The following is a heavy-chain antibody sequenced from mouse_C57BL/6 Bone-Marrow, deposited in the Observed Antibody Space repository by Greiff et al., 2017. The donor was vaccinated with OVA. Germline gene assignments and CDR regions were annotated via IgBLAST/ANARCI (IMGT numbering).Heavy chain of an antibody. J-gene: IGHJ2*01. Sequence: QVQLQQPGAELVMPGASVKLSCKASGYTFTSHWMHWVKQRPGQGLEWIGEIDPSDSYTNYNQKFKGKSTLTVDKSSSTAYMQLSSLTSEDSAVYYCARGGLLLWDYWGQGTTLTVSS. D-gene: IGHD2-1*01. CDR3: ARGGLLLWDY. CDR1: GYTFTSHW. V-gene: IGHV1-69*01. CDR2: IDPSDSYT.